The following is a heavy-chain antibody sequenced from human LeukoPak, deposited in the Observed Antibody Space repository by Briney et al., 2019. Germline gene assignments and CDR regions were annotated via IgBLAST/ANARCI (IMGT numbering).Heavy chain of an antibody. V-gene: IGHV3-23*01. Sequence: SGGSLRLSCAASGSTFSSYAMSWVRQAPGKGLEWVSAISGSGGSTYYADSVKGRFTISRDNAKNSLYLQMNSLRAEDTAVYYCATHADDYGDYYFDYWGQGTLVTVSS. CDR1: GSTFSSYA. D-gene: IGHD4-17*01. CDR3: ATHADDYGDYYFDY. J-gene: IGHJ4*02. CDR2: ISGSGGST.